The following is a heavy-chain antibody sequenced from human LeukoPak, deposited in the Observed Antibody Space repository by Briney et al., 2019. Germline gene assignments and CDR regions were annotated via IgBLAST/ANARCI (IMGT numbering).Heavy chain of an antibody. D-gene: IGHD3-9*01. Sequence: ASVKVSCKASGYTLTGYYMHWVRQAPGQGLEWMGWINPNSGGTNYAQKFQGWVTMTRDTSISTAYMELSRLRSDDTAVYYCARDFERWFDPWGQGTLVTVSS. CDR2: INPNSGGT. CDR3: ARDFERWFDP. V-gene: IGHV1-2*04. J-gene: IGHJ5*02. CDR1: GYTLTGYY.